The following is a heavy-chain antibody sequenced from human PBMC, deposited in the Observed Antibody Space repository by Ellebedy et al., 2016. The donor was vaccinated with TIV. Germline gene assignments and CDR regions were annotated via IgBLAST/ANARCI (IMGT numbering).Heavy chain of an antibody. CDR2: IYPGDSDI. Sequence: GESLKISCKGFGYSFTDYWIGWVRQMPGKGLEWMGIIYPGDSDIRYSPSFQGQVTISADKSISTAYLQWSSLKALDTAMYYCARHAGSWFSGGSKAVVYWGQGTLVTVSS. CDR1: GYSFTDYW. J-gene: IGHJ4*02. CDR3: ARHAGSWFSGGSKAVVY. V-gene: IGHV5-51*01. D-gene: IGHD6-13*01.